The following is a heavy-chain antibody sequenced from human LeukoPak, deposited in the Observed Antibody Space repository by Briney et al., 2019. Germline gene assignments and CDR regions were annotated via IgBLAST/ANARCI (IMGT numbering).Heavy chain of an antibody. V-gene: IGHV3-21*01. J-gene: IGHJ3*02. D-gene: IGHD1-26*01. CDR3: AREGGSYPDDAFDI. Sequence: GGSLRLSCAASGFTFSSYSMNWVRQAPGKGLEWVSSISSSSSYIYYADSVKGRFTIPRDNAKNSLYLQMNSLRAEDTAVYYCAREGGSYPDDAFDIWGQGTMVTVSS. CDR1: GFTFSSYS. CDR2: ISSSSSYI.